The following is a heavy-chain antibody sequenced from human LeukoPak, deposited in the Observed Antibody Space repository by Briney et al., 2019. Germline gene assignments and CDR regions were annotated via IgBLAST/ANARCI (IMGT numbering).Heavy chain of an antibody. Sequence: HPAGSLRLSCEASGFTFKTYVMHWVRQPPGKGLEWIAFITHDGSKDFYVDSVKDRLTISRDNPKNIVFLQMDSLGPEDAAVYYCGKDANGVARGDYFDLWGNGTLVTVSS. J-gene: IGHJ4*01. CDR1: GFTFKTYV. D-gene: IGHD2-8*01. CDR3: GKDANGVARGDYFDL. CDR2: ITHDGSKD. V-gene: IGHV3-30*02.